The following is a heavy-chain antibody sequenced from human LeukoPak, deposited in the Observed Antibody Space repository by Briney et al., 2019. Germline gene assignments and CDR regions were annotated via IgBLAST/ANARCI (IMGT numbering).Heavy chain of an antibody. CDR3: ARDTDYYDSSGYVH. V-gene: IGHV1-18*01. D-gene: IGHD3-22*01. CDR1: GYTFTSYD. Sequence: ASVKVSCKASGYTFTSYDINWVRQATGQGLEWMGWISAYNGNTNYAQKLQGRVTMTTDTSTSTAYMELRSLRSDDTAVYYCARDTDYYDSSGYVHWGQGTLVTVSS. J-gene: IGHJ4*02. CDR2: ISAYNGNT.